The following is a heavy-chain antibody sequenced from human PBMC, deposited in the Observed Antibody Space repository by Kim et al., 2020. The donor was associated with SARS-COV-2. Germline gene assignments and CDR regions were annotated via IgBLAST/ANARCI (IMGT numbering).Heavy chain of an antibody. V-gene: IGHV4-39*01. J-gene: IGHJ4*02. CDR2: IYYSGTT. Sequence: NIYYSGTTTYNPSLKSRLTISIDTSKNQFSLKLSSVTAADTAVYYCAKGLNWGQGTLVTVSS. CDR3: AKGLN.